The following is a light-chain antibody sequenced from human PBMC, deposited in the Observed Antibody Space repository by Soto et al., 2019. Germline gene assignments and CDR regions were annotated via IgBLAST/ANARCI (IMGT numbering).Light chain of an antibody. CDR3: LRSDTFPHT. CDR2: AAS. Sequence: IQMNKSQSSVFASVGDRVTITCRASQGISTWLAWYQQKPGSAPKLLISAASSFQSGVPSRFVGSGSGSYFTLTITSLQPEDFATYYCLRSDTFPHTFGPGTKVQLK. CDR1: QGISTW. J-gene: IGKJ2*01. V-gene: IGKV1-12*01.